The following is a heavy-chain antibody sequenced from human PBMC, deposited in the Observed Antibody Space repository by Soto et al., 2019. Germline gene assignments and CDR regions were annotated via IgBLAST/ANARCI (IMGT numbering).Heavy chain of an antibody. CDR3: ARSPQYYTPGSSPFDY. CDR2: IYDSGTT. Sequence: PSETLSLTCVVSSYVIESGHYWGWFRQPPGKGLEWVGSIYDSGTTYYNPSLRSRVTISADTSKNQFSLSLTSVAAADTAVYYCARSPQYYTPGSSPFDYWGPGTMVTVSS. V-gene: IGHV4-38-2*01. CDR1: SYVIESGHY. J-gene: IGHJ4*03. D-gene: IGHD3-3*01.